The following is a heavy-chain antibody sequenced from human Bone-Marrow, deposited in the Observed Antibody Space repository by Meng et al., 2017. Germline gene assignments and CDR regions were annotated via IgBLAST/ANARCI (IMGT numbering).Heavy chain of an antibody. CDR1: GDSVSSNIAA. CDR3: AREPDSTSGGFDY. V-gene: IGHV6-1*01. CDR2: IYYRSMWSN. D-gene: IGHD2-2*01. J-gene: IGHJ4*02. Sequence: QVQLQQSGPGLGKPPQTLSVTCAISGDSVSSNIAAWNWIRQSPSRGLEWLGRIYYRSMWSNNYAVSVKSRVTINPDTYKNQFSLQLNSVTPEDTAVYYCAREPDSTSGGFDYWGQGTLVTVSS.